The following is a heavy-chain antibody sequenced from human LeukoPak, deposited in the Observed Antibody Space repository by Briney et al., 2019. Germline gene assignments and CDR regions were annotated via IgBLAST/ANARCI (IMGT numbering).Heavy chain of an antibody. D-gene: IGHD6-19*01. CDR1: GGSIRSTSYY. CDR3: AREGGIAVAGTHNWFDP. CDR2: IHYTGST. J-gene: IGHJ5*02. Sequence: SETLSLTCTVSGGSIRSTSYYWGWIRQPPGKGLDWIGSIHYTGSTYYNPSLKSRVTVSVDTSKNLFSLKLSSVTAADTAVYYCAREGGIAVAGTHNWFDPWGQGTLVTVSS. V-gene: IGHV4-39*07.